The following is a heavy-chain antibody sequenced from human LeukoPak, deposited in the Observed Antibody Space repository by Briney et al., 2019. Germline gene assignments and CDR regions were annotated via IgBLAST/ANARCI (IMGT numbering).Heavy chain of an antibody. J-gene: IGHJ5*02. Sequence: GGSLRLSCAASGFTFSSYSMNWVRQAPGKGLEWVSYISSSSSTIYYADSVKGRFTISRDNAKNSLYLQMNSLRAEDTAVYYCARLFDTYYDFWSGGNWFDPWGQGTLVTVSS. CDR2: ISSSSSTI. CDR3: ARLFDTYYDFWSGGNWFDP. V-gene: IGHV3-48*04. D-gene: IGHD3-3*01. CDR1: GFTFSSYS.